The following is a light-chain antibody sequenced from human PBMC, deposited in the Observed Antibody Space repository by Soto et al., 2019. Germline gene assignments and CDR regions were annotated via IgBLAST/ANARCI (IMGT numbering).Light chain of an antibody. Sequence: AIPMTQSPSSLSASVGDRVTVTCRASQGIGNGLGWYQQKPGKAPELLIYAASTLHSGVPSRFSGSGSGTDFTLTISSLQPEDFATYYCLQNYNYPLTFGGGTKVEIK. CDR1: QGIGNG. CDR2: AAS. J-gene: IGKJ4*01. CDR3: LQNYNYPLT. V-gene: IGKV1-6*01.